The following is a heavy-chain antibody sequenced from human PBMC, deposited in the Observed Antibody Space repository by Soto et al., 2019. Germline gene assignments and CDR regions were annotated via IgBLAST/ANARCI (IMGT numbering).Heavy chain of an antibody. V-gene: IGHV3-30-3*01. CDR3: ARSSTSCYECPYDY. CDR1: GFTFSNYV. Sequence: GGSLRLSCAASGFTFSNYVMHWVRQAPGKGLEWVAVISYDGSNKDYADSVKGRFTISRDNSKNTLYLQMNSLRTEDTAVYYCARSSTSCYECPYDYWGQGTLVTVSS. CDR2: ISYDGSNK. J-gene: IGHJ4*02. D-gene: IGHD2-2*01.